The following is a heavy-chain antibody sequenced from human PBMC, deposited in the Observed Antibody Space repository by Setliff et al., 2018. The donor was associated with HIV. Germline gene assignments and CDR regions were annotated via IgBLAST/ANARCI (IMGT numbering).Heavy chain of an antibody. D-gene: IGHD3-10*01. Sequence: SETLSLTCAVSDGPISSSHYWSWIRQPPGKGLEWIGSIYYSGSTYYNPSLKSRVTISVDTSKNQFSLKLSSVTAADTAVYYCATYADRESNRFDPWGQGILVTVSS. V-gene: IGHV4-39*01. CDR2: IYYSGST. CDR1: DGPISSSHY. CDR3: ATYADRESNRFDP. J-gene: IGHJ5*02.